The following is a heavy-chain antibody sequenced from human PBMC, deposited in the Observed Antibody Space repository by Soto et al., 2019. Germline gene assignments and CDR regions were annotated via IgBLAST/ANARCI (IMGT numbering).Heavy chain of an antibody. J-gene: IGHJ4*02. V-gene: IGHV4-31*03. CDR1: GGSISSGGYY. Sequence: SETLSLTCTVSGGSISSGGYYWSWIRQHPGKGLEWIGYIYYSGSTYYNPSLKSRVTISVDTSKNQFSLKLGSVTAADTAVYYCARSYGDAVGFDYWGQGTLVTVSS. CDR2: IYYSGST. D-gene: IGHD4-17*01. CDR3: ARSYGDAVGFDY.